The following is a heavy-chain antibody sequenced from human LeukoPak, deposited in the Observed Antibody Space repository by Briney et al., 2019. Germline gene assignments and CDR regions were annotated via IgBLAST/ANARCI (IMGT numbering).Heavy chain of an antibody. J-gene: IGHJ4*02. CDR1: GYTFTSYD. Sequence: ASVKVSCKAFGYTFTSYDMHWVRQAAGQGLEGMGRINPSGGSTSYAQKLQGRGTMPRDTSTSTDYMELRSLRSEDTAVYYCARGTYRYGYTLGGQGTRVSVSS. CDR2: INPSGGST. CDR3: ARGTYRYGYTL. D-gene: IGHD5-18*01. V-gene: IGHV1-46*01.